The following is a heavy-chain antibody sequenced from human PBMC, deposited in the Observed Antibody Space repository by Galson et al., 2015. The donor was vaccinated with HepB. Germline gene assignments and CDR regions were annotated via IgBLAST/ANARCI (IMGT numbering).Heavy chain of an antibody. V-gene: IGHV3-30*18. Sequence: SLRLSCAASGFTFSSYGMHWVRQAPGKGLEWVAVISYDGSTKYYADSVKGRFTISRDNSKNTLYLQMNSLRAEDTAVYYCAKDFDIVVVPAATTRIALPDYWGQGTLVTVSS. J-gene: IGHJ4*02. CDR1: GFTFSSYG. CDR2: ISYDGSTK. D-gene: IGHD2-2*01. CDR3: AKDFDIVVVPAATTRIALPDY.